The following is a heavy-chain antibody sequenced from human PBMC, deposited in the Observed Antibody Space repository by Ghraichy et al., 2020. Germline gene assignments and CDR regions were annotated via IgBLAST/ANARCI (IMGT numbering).Heavy chain of an antibody. J-gene: IGHJ4*02. Sequence: GGSLRLSCAASGFTFSSYDMHWVRQVSGKGLEWVSAIGTAGDTYYPGSVKGRFTISRENGKNSLYLQMNSLRAGDTAVYYCAREGVVTELDYWGQGILVTVSS. CDR1: GFTFSSYD. CDR3: AREGVVTELDY. V-gene: IGHV3-13*01. CDR2: IGTAGDT. D-gene: IGHD4-23*01.